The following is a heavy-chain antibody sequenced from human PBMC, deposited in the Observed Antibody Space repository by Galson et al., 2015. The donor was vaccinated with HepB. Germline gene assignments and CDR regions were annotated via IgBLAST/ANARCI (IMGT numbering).Heavy chain of an antibody. CDR3: ARDLSSSITMVRGGIDY. Sequence: SLRLSCAASGFTFSSYWMHWVRQAPGKGLVWVSRINSDGSSTSYADSVKGRFTISRDNAKNTLYLQMNSLRAEDTAVYYCARDLSSSITMVRGGIDYWGQGTLVTVSS. CDR1: GFTFSSYW. CDR2: INSDGSST. D-gene: IGHD3-10*01. J-gene: IGHJ4*02. V-gene: IGHV3-74*01.